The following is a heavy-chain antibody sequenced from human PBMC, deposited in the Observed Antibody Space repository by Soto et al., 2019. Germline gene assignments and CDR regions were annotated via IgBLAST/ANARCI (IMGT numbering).Heavy chain of an antibody. CDR2: IERDDDDK. CDR1: GFSLTSPGMC. J-gene: IGHJ6*02. D-gene: IGHD1-20*01. Sequence: SGPTLVNPTETLTLTCTFSGFSLTSPGMCVGWIRQSPGKALEWLALIERDDDDKYYSTSLKTRLTISKDTRKNQVVLTMPNMEPADTATYYCARSIRGPRRFNGMDVWGQGTTVTVSS. V-gene: IGHV2-70*13. CDR3: ARSIRGPRRFNGMDV.